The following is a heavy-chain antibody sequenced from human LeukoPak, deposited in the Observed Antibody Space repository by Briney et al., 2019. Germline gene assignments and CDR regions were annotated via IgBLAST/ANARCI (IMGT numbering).Heavy chain of an antibody. CDR1: GFTFSNYG. V-gene: IGHV3-7*01. CDR3: ARAGSFSSSYGISWDY. J-gene: IGHJ4*02. D-gene: IGHD2-15*01. Sequence: GSLRLSCAASGFTFSNYGMSWVRQAPGKGLEWVANIKQDGSDKFYVDSVNGRFTISRDNAKNSLFLQMNSLRAEDTAVYYCARAGSFSSSYGISWDYWGQGALVAVSS. CDR2: IKQDGSDK.